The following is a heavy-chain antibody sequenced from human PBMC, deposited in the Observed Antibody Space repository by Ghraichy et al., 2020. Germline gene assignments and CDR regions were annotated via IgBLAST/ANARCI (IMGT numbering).Heavy chain of an antibody. D-gene: IGHD1-7*01. V-gene: IGHV1-24*01. CDR3: ATWVPITGTTDGYYYYGMDV. CDR2: FDPEDGET. CDR1: GYTLTELS. Sequence: AAVKVSCKVSGYTLTELSMHWVRQAPGKGLEWMGGFDPEDGETIYAQKFQGRVTMTEDTSTDTAYMELSSLRSEDTAVYYCATWVPITGTTDGYYYYGMDVWGQGTTVTVSS. J-gene: IGHJ6*02.